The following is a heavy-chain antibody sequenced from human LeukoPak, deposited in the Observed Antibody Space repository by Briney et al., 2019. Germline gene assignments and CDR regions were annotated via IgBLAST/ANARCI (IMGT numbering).Heavy chain of an antibody. CDR3: ARESGDYGDYYYGMDV. J-gene: IGHJ6*02. V-gene: IGHV4-59*01. Sequence: SETLSLTCIVSSGSISGYYWSWIRQPPGKGLEWVGYISYSGSTNYNPSLKSRVTISVDTSKNQFSLKLSSVTAADTAVYYCARESGDYGDYYYGMDVWGQGTTVTVSS. CDR2: ISYSGST. CDR1: SGSISGYY. D-gene: IGHD4-17*01.